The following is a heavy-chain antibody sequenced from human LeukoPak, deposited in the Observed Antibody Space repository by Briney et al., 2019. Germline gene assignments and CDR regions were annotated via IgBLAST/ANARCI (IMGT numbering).Heavy chain of an antibody. V-gene: IGHV3-15*01. CDR3: STYGSGAYFPY. CDR2: IKPKSDGGTA. CDR1: GLTFSNAW. Sequence: GSLRLSCAASGLTFSNAWMTWVRQAPGKGLEWVGRIKPKSDGGTADYAAPVKGRFTISRDDSTNTMYLEMISLETEDTAVYYCSTYGSGAYFPYWGQGTLVTVSS. D-gene: IGHD3-10*01. J-gene: IGHJ4*02.